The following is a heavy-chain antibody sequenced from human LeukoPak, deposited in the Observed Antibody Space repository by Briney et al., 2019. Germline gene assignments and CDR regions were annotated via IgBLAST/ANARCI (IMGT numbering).Heavy chain of an antibody. CDR3: AKDILIAAAGTAFDY. CDR2: ISWNSGSI. D-gene: IGHD6-13*01. J-gene: IGHJ4*02. Sequence: GRSLRFSCAASGFTFDDYAMHWVRQAPGKGLVWVSGISWNSGSIGYADSVKGRFTISRDNAKNSLYLQMNSLRAEDTALYYCAKDILIAAAGTAFDYWGQGTLVTVSS. V-gene: IGHV3-9*01. CDR1: GFTFDDYA.